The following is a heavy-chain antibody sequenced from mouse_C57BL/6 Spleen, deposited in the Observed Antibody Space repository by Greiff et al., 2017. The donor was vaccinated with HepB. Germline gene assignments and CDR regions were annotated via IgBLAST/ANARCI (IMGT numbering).Heavy chain of an antibody. CDR2: IDPETGGT. CDR1: GYTFTDYE. CDR3: SYSNYDYYAMDY. D-gene: IGHD2-5*01. V-gene: IGHV1-15*01. Sequence: QVQLQQSGAELVRPGASVTLSCKASGYTFTDYEMHWVKQTPVHGLEWIGAIDPETGGTAYNQKFKGKAILTADKSSSTAYMELRSLTSEDSAVYYCSYSNYDYYAMDYWGRGTSVTVSS. J-gene: IGHJ4*01.